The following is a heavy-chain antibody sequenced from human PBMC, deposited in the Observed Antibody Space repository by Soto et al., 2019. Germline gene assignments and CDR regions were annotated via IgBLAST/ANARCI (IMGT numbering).Heavy chain of an antibody. CDR1: GDSFSSSNYY. J-gene: IGHJ4*02. V-gene: IGHV4-39*01. Sequence: QLQLQESGPGLVKPSETLSLTCTVSGDSFSSSNYYWAWIRQTPGKGLEWIGSLYYSGSAYHNPSRKRRVPISVDTSRNQLALKWNSVTVADTAVYYCARQGPTFDSDSYFPPPEYWGQGTVVTVSS. CDR2: LYYSGSA. CDR3: ARQGPTFDSDSYFPPPEY. D-gene: IGHD3-10*01.